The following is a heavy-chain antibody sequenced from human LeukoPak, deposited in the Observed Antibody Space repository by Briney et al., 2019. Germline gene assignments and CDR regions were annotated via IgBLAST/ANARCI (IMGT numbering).Heavy chain of an antibody. D-gene: IGHD4-17*01. CDR3: AKTGVMTTVTGDY. V-gene: IGHV3-30*02. Sequence: QPGGSLRLSCAASGFTFSIHGMHWVRQTPGKGLEWVAFIRYDGSYKNYADSVRGRFTISRDNSKNTLYLQMNSLRAEDTAVYYCAKTGVMTTVTGDYWGQGTLVTVSS. CDR2: IRYDGSYK. CDR1: GFTFSIHG. J-gene: IGHJ4*02.